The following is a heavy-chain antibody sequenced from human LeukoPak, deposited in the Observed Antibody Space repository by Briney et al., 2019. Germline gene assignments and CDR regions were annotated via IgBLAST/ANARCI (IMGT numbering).Heavy chain of an antibody. Sequence: GESLKISCKGSGYSFTSYWIGWVRQMPGKGLEWMGIIYPSDSDTRYSPSFQGQVTISADKSISTAYLQWSSLKASDTAMYYCARLDDSSGYYPYYFDYWGQGTLVTVSS. D-gene: IGHD3-22*01. CDR2: IYPSDSDT. V-gene: IGHV5-51*01. J-gene: IGHJ4*02. CDR3: ARLDDSSGYYPYYFDY. CDR1: GYSFTSYW.